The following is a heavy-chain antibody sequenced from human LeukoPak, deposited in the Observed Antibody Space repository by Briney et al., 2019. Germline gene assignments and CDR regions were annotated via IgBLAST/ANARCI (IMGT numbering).Heavy chain of an antibody. CDR1: GYTFTSYD. V-gene: IGHV1-8*01. CDR2: MNPNSGNT. CDR3: AARQDSSSWYNFDY. Sequence: ASVKVSCKASGYTFTSYDINWVRQATGQGLEWMGWMNPNSGNTGYAQKFQGRVTMTRNTSISTAYMELSSLRSDDTAVYYCAARQDSSSWYNFDYWGQGALVTVSS. D-gene: IGHD6-13*01. J-gene: IGHJ4*02.